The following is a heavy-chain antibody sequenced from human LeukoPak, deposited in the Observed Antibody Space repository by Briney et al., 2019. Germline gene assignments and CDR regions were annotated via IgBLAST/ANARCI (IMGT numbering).Heavy chain of an antibody. Sequence: PGRSLRLSCAASGFTFSSYAMHWVRQAPGKGLEWVAVISYDGSNKYYADSVKVRFTISRDNSKNTLYLQMNSLRAEDTAVYYCARFAVVVVPAAAYYGMDVWGQGTTVTVSS. CDR1: GFTFSSYA. CDR3: ARFAVVVVPAAAYYGMDV. CDR2: ISYDGSNK. D-gene: IGHD2-2*01. J-gene: IGHJ6*02. V-gene: IGHV3-30-3*01.